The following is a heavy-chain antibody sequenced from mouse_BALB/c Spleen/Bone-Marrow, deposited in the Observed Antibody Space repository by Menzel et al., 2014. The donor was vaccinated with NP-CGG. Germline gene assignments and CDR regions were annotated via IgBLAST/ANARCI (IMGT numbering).Heavy chain of an antibody. V-gene: IGHV3-1*02. J-gene: IGHJ2*01. CDR1: VYSITSGYS. CDR2: IQYSGST. D-gene: IGHD1-2*01. CDR3: TKRQIHYYGYYFDY. Sequence: EVQLQESGPDLVKPSQSLSLTCTVTVYSITSGYSWHWIRQFPGNKLEWMGYIQYSGSTNYKPSLKIRISITRDTAKNQFILQLNSATTEDPATYYCTKRQIHYYGYYFDYWGQGTTLTSSS.